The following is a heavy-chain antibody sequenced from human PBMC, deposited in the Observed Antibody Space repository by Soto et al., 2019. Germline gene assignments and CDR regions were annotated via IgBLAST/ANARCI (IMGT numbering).Heavy chain of an antibody. CDR1: GFTFNTYS. V-gene: IGHV3-21*01. D-gene: IGHD3-22*01. J-gene: IGHJ4*02. CDR2: ISSSSSYK. Sequence: XESLRLSCAASGFTFNTYSMNWVRQAPGKGLEWVSSISSSSSYKYYADSVKGRFTISRDNAKNSLYLQMNSLRAEDTAVYYCARDLPTVVAPIDYWGQGTLVTVSS. CDR3: ARDLPTVVAPIDY.